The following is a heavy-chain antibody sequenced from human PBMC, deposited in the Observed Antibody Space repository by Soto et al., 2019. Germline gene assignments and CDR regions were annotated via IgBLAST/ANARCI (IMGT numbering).Heavy chain of an antibody. CDR1: GFTFSSYA. D-gene: IGHD1-26*01. J-gene: IGHJ4*02. V-gene: IGHV3-30-3*01. Sequence: QVQLVESGGGVVQPGRSLRLSCAASGFTFSSYAMHWVRHAPGTGMEWVAVISYDGSNKYYADSVKGRFTISRDNSKNTLYLQMNSLRDEDTAVYYCARRVGAITYYFDYWGQGTLVTVSS. CDR3: ARRVGAITYYFDY. CDR2: ISYDGSNK.